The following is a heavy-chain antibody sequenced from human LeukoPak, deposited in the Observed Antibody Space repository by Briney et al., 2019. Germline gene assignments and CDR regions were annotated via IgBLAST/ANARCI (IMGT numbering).Heavy chain of an antibody. J-gene: IGHJ3*02. V-gene: IGHV4-61*01. CDR1: GDSIFTTRYH. CDR3: ARDFKYYGSSGYYAFDI. CDR2: FYNRGTT. Sequence: SETLSLTCTVTGDSIFTTRYHWGWIRQPPGKGLEWMGYFYNRGTTNYNPSLKSRITMSVDTSKNQFSLKLTSVTAADTAVYYCARDFKYYGSSGYYAFDIWGQGTMVTVSS. D-gene: IGHD3-22*01.